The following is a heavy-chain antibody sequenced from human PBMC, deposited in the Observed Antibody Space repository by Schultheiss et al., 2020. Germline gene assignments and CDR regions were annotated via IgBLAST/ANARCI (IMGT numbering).Heavy chain of an antibody. CDR3: ARHLVDSFFGSPYGLDV. CDR2: IYYIGST. Sequence: SETLSLTCTVSGGSISGYYWGWIRQAPGKGLEFIGYIYYIGSTTYNPALKSRVTISVDTSKNHFSLTMTSMTAADTAVYYCARHLVDSFFGSPYGLDVWGQGTTVTVSS. CDR1: GGSISGYY. V-gene: IGHV4-59*08. D-gene: IGHD3-3*01. J-gene: IGHJ6*02.